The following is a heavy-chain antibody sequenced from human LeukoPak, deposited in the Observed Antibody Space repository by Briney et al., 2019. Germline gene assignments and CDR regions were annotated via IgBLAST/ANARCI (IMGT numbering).Heavy chain of an antibody. V-gene: IGHV4-34*01. CDR2: INHSGST. CDR1: GGSFRGYY. CDR3: ARARYYGSSGRYFDL. D-gene: IGHD3-22*01. Sequence: PSETLSLTCAVYGGSFRGYYWIWIRQAPGKGLEWIGEINHSGSTNSKPSLKSRVTISVDRSKNQFTLKLTSVTAADTAVYYCARARYYGSSGRYFDLWGRGSLVTVSS. J-gene: IGHJ2*01.